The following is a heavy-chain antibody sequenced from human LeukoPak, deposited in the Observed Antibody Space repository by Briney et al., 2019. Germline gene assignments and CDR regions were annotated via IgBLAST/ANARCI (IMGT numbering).Heavy chain of an antibody. CDR2: ISAYNGNT. Sequence: GASVKVSCKASGYTFTSYGISWVRQAPGQGLEWMGWISAYNGNTNYAQKLQGRVTMTTDTSTSIAYMELRSLRSDDTAVYYCARFGSVVVPAAMDHYYYYGMDVWGKGTTVTVSS. V-gene: IGHV1-18*04. CDR3: ARFGSVVVPAAMDHYYYYGMDV. D-gene: IGHD2-2*01. J-gene: IGHJ6*04. CDR1: GYTFTSYG.